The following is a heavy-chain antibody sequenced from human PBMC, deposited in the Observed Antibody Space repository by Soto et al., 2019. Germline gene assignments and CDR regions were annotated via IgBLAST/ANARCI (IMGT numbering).Heavy chain of an antibody. CDR3: ARGITIFGVATDRELDY. V-gene: IGHV3-33*01. D-gene: IGHD3-3*01. J-gene: IGHJ4*02. CDR2: IWYDGSNK. Sequence: PRGSLRLSCAASGFTFSSYGMHWVRQAPGKGLEWVAVIWYDGSNKYYADSVKGRFTISRDNSKNTLYLQMNSLRAEDTAVYYCARGITIFGVATDRELDYWGQGTLVTVSS. CDR1: GFTFSSYG.